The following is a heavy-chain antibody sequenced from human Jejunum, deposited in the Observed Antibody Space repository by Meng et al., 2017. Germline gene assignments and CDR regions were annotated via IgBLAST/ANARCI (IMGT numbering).Heavy chain of an antibody. Sequence: GESLKISCTASGFTFTYYWMTWVRQAPGKGLEWVANIKHDGSEKYIVDSVKSRFTISRDNAKNSLFLQMTSLRTDDTALYFCARVALNWASESGAFDIWGQGTLVTVSS. CDR3: ARVALNWASESGAFDI. CDR1: GFTFTYYW. D-gene: IGHD3/OR15-3a*01. V-gene: IGHV3-7*01. CDR2: IKHDGSEK. J-gene: IGHJ3*02.